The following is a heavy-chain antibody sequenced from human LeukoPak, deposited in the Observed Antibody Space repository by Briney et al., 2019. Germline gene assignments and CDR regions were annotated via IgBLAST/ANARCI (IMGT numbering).Heavy chain of an antibody. CDR3: AKDLGRDGSEIFDY. CDR2: INISGGSA. D-gene: IGHD5-24*01. J-gene: IGHJ4*02. Sequence: GGSLRLSCAASAFTFSSYAMSWVRQAPGKGLEWVSTINISGGSAYYADSVKGRFTISRDNSKNTLYLQMSNLRAEDTAVYYCAKDLGRDGSEIFDYWGQGTLVTVSS. CDR1: AFTFSSYA. V-gene: IGHV3-23*01.